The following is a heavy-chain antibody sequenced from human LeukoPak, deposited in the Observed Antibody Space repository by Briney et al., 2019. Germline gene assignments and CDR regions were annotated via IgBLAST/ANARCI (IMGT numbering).Heavy chain of an antibody. D-gene: IGHD2-21*02. J-gene: IGHJ4*02. Sequence: HPGGSLRLSCAASGFIVSQNYMSWVRQAPGKGLEWVSVIFRGDDTNYVDSVKGRFTIFRDNSKNTLYLQMNSLTAEDTAVYYCARQGVAYCGGDCSSSDSTFDFWGQGTLVTVSS. CDR2: IFRGDDT. CDR1: GFIVSQNY. V-gene: IGHV3-66*04. CDR3: ARQGVAYCGGDCSSSDSTFDF.